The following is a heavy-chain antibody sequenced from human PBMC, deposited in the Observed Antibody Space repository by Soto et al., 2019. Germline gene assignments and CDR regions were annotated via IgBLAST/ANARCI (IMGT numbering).Heavy chain of an antibody. CDR1: GGSVSSGSYY. V-gene: IGHV4-61*01. CDR2: IYYSGST. J-gene: IGHJ6*02. D-gene: IGHD2-2*02. CDR3: ASVTRTCISTSCYRYYYGMDV. Sequence: QVQLQESGPGLVKPSETLSLTCTVSGGSVSSGSYYWSWIRQPPGKGLEWIGYIYYSGSTNYNPSLKSRVTISVDTSKNQFSLKLSSVTDADTAVYYCASVTRTCISTSCYRYYYGMDVWGQGTTVTVSS.